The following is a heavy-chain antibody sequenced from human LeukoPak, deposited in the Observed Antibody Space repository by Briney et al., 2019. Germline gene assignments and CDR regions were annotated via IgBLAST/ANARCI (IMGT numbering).Heavy chain of an antibody. CDR3: ARGIAAAGTGGFGY. D-gene: IGHD6-13*01. CDR2: IYYSGST. CDR1: GGSISSYY. Sequence: SETLSLTCTVSGGSISSYYWSWIRQPPGKGLEWIGYIYYSGSTNYNPSLKSRVTISVDTSKNQFSLKLSSVTAADTAVYYCARGIAAAGTGGFGYWGQGTLVTVSS. J-gene: IGHJ4*02. V-gene: IGHV4-59*01.